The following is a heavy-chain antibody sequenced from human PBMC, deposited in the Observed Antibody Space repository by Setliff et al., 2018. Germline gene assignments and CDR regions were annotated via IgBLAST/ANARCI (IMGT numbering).Heavy chain of an antibody. D-gene: IGHD3-3*01. CDR3: AKDVGRGPGYYYYTDV. CDR1: GFHFSDHA. CDR2: ISYGRGKE. J-gene: IGHJ6*03. Sequence: PGGSLRLSCAASGFHFSDHAMHWVRQAPGKGLEWVAVISYGRGKEYYGDSVKGRFTISRDNFKNTLYLQMSSLRVEDTAVYYCAKDVGRGPGYYYYTDVWGKGTTVTVSS. V-gene: IGHV3-30*18.